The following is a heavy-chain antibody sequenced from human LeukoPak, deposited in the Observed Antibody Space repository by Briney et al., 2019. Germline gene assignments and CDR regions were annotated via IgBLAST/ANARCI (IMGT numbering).Heavy chain of an antibody. V-gene: IGHV3-9*01. CDR2: ISWNSGSI. D-gene: IGHD3-10*01. J-gene: IGHJ5*02. CDR3: AKDRSITMVRGVPNWFDP. Sequence: GRSLRLSCAASGFTFDDYAMHWVRQAPGKGLEWVSGISWNSGSIGYADSVKGRFTISRDNAKNSLYLQMNSLRAEDTALYYCAKDRSITMVRGVPNWFDPWGQGTLATVSS. CDR1: GFTFDDYA.